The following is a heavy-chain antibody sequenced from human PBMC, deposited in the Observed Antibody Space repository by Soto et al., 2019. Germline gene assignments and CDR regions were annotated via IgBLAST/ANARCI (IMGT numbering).Heavy chain of an antibody. Sequence: GGSLRLSCAASGFTFDDYAMHWVRQAPGKGLEWVSGISWNSGSIGYADSVKGRFTISRDNAKNSLYLQMNSLRAEDTALYYCAKVGEAARRDYYYYYYMDVWGKGTTVTVSS. CDR3: AKVGEAARRDYYYYYYMDV. CDR2: ISWNSGSI. D-gene: IGHD6-6*01. V-gene: IGHV3-9*01. CDR1: GFTFDDYA. J-gene: IGHJ6*03.